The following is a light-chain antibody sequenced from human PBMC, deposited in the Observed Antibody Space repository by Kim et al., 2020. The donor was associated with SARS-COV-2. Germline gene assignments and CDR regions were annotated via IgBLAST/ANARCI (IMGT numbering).Light chain of an antibody. J-gene: IGLJ2*01. CDR1: QLGDND. V-gene: IGLV3-1*01. CDR2: EDR. Sequence: SPGKKARITCAADQLGDNDCCWYQQNLGRSPVLVIYEDRQRPSGIHERLSGSNSGNTATLTISGTQTKDEDDYYCQTRDSSTVVFGGGTQLTVL. CDR3: QTRDSSTVV.